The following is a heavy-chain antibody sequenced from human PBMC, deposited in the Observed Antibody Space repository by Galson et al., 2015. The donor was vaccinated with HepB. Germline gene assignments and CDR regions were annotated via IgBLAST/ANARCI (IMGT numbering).Heavy chain of an antibody. CDR3: ARENWDYRTNSFLNWFDP. CDR2: TYFRSSWHG. D-gene: IGHD4-23*01. Sequence: CAISGDSVSSNSAGWNWIRQSPSRGLEWLGRTYFRSSWHGLYAASVKGRISFNADTSKNQFSLQLSSVTPEDTAMYYCARENWDYRTNSFLNWFDPWGQGTLVAVSS. CDR1: GDSVSSNSAG. J-gene: IGHJ5*02. V-gene: IGHV6-1*01.